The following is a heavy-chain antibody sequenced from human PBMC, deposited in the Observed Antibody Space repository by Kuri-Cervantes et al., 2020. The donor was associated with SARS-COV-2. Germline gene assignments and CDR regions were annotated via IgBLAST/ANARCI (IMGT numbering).Heavy chain of an antibody. CDR2: IKRKTDGGTT. CDR1: GFTLSTAW. J-gene: IGHJ6*03. V-gene: IGHV3-15*01. D-gene: IGHD2-2*02. CDR3: TTGCSSTSWYRGVGYYYIDV. Sequence: AGSLTLSCAVSGFTLSTAWTSWARQAPGKGLEWVGRIKRKTDGGTTHYAAPVKGRFTISRDDSKTTLYLQMNSLKTEDTAVYYCTTGCSSTSWYRGVGYYYIDVWGKGTTVTVSS.